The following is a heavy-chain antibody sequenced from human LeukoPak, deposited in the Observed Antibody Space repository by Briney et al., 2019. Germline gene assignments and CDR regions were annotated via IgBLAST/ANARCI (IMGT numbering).Heavy chain of an antibody. CDR1: GFTFSSYS. CDR2: ISSSSSYI. CDR3: ARDSKYYYDSSGYSLFDY. Sequence: GGSLRLSCAASGFTFSSYSMNWVRQAPGKGLEWVSSISSSSSYIYYADSVKGRFTISRDNAKNSLYLQMNSLRAEDTAVYYCARDSKYYYDSSGYSLFDYWGQGTLVTVSS. V-gene: IGHV3-21*01. J-gene: IGHJ4*02. D-gene: IGHD3-22*01.